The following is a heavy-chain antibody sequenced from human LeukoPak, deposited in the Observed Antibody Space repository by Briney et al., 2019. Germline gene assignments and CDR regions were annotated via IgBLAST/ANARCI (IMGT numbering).Heavy chain of an antibody. D-gene: IGHD5-24*01. CDR1: GGSISSGSYY. J-gene: IGHJ4*02. CDR3: ARDLNGYSQFDY. CDR2: IYTSGST. Sequence: PSQTLSLTCTVSGGSISSGSYYWSWIRQPAGKGLEWIGRIYTSGSTNYNPSLKSRVTISVDTSKNQFSLKLSSVTAADTAVYYCARDLNGYSQFDYWGQGTLVTVSS. V-gene: IGHV4-61*02.